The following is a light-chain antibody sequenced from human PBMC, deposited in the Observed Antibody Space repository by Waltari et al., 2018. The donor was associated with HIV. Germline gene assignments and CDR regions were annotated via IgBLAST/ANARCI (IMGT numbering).Light chain of an antibody. V-gene: IGLV2-14*01. CDR1: SRDVVSYNY. Sequence: QSALTQPASVSGSPRQSITISCTGTSRDVVSYNYVSWYQHHPGKAPKLMIYEVSNRPSGVSNRFSGSKSGYTASLTISGLQAEDEADYYCSSYTSTSTSCVFGTGTKVTVL. CDR2: EVS. J-gene: IGLJ1*01. CDR3: SSYTSTSTSCV.